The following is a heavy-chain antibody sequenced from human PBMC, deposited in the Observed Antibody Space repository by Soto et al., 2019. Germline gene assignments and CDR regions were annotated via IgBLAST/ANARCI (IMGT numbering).Heavy chain of an antibody. CDR3: ARDGIAARPTPDY. V-gene: IGHV1-18*01. Sequence: QVQLVQSGAEVKKPGASVKVSCKASGYTFTSYGINWVRQAPGQGLEWLGWISGYNGNTMYAQKVQDRVTITTDTPTSTVYMELRSLRSDDTALYYCARDGIAARPTPDYWGQGTLVTVSS. J-gene: IGHJ4*02. D-gene: IGHD6-6*01. CDR2: ISGYNGNT. CDR1: GYTFTSYG.